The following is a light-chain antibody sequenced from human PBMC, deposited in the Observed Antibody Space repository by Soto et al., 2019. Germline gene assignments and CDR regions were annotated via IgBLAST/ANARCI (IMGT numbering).Light chain of an antibody. V-gene: IGLV2-14*01. Sequence: QSALTQPASVSGSTGQSITISCTGTSSDVGGYNYVSWYQQHPGKAPKLMIYEVSNRPSGVSNRFSGSKSGNTTSLTISGLQAEAEGDYYCSSYTSSPTVVFGGGTKGTVL. CDR2: EVS. CDR1: SSDVGGYNY. J-gene: IGLJ2*01. CDR3: SSYTSSPTVV.